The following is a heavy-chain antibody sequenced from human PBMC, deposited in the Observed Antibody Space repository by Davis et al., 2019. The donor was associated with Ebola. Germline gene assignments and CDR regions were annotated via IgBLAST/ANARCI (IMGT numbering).Heavy chain of an antibody. CDR3: ARGPSVATAHYFDF. V-gene: IGHV1-69*06. D-gene: IGHD2-21*02. CDR1: GNTLSTYT. CDR2: IIPIFGTT. Sequence: SVKVSCKASGNTLSTYTIDWVRQAPGQGLEWMGGIIPIFGTTNYARKFRGRVTITADKSTRIAYMELSILRSEDTAVYYCARGPSVATAHYFDFWGQGTLVTVSS. J-gene: IGHJ4*02.